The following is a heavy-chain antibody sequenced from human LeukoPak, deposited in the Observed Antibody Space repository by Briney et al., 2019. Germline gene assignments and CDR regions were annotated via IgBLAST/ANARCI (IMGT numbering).Heavy chain of an antibody. V-gene: IGHV4-34*01. Sequence: PETLSLTCAVYGGSFSGYYWSWIRQPPGKGLEWIGEINHSGSTNYNPSLKSRVTISVDTSKNQFSLKLSSVTAADTAVYYCARAAFRLGYGYWGQGTLVTVSS. J-gene: IGHJ4*02. CDR3: ARAAFRLGYGY. CDR1: GGSFSGYY. D-gene: IGHD3-16*01. CDR2: INHSGST.